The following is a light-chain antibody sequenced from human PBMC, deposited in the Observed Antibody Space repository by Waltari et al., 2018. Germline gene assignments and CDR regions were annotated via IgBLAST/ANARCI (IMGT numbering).Light chain of an antibody. V-gene: IGKV3-20*01. J-gene: IGKJ1*01. CDR3: QHYVRLPVS. CDR1: QSVSRS. CDR2: GAS. Sequence: EIVLTQSPGTLSLSPGERANLSCRASQSVSRSLAWYQQKPGQAPRLLIYGASSRATGVPDRFSGSGSGTDFRLTIRRLEPEDFAVYYCQHYVRLPVSFGQGTKVEIK.